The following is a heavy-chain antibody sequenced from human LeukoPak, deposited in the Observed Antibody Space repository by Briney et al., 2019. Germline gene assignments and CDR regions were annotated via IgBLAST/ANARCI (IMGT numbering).Heavy chain of an antibody. CDR3: ARQAYSSSWSRPFDY. CDR1: GGSSSTYY. D-gene: IGHD6-13*01. Sequence: SETLSLTCTVSGGSSSTYYWSWIRQPPGKGLEWIGYVYYSGSTNYNPSLKSRVTISVDMSKNQFSLKLSSVTAADTAVYYCARQAYSSSWSRPFDYWGQGTLVTVSS. CDR2: VYYSGST. J-gene: IGHJ4*02. V-gene: IGHV4-59*01.